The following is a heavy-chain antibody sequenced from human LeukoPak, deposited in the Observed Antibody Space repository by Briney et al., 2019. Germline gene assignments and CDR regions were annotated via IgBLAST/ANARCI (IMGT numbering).Heavy chain of an antibody. J-gene: IGHJ6*03. D-gene: IGHD6-19*01. CDR1: GFTFSDYY. CDR3: AKDEERTGYSSGWYWYYYYYYMDV. CDR2: ISSSGSTI. Sequence: PGGSLRLSCAASGFTFSDYYMSWIRQAPGKGLEWVSYISSSGSTIYYADSVKGRFTISRDNSKNTLYLQMNSLRAEDTAVYYCAKDEERTGYSSGWYWYYYYYYMDVWGKGTTVTVSS. V-gene: IGHV3-11*04.